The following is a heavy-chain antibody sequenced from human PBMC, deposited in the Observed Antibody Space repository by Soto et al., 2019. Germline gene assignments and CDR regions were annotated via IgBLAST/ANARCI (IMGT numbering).Heavy chain of an antibody. V-gene: IGHV1-3*01. J-gene: IGHJ3*02. Sequence: ASVKVSCKASGYTFTSYAMHWVRQAPGQRLEWMGWINAGNGNTKYSQKFQGRVTITRDTSASTAYMELSSLRSEDTAVYYCARDLEAGDDAFDIWGQGTMVTVSS. CDR3: ARDLEAGDDAFDI. CDR2: INAGNGNT. CDR1: GYTFTSYA. D-gene: IGHD6-19*01.